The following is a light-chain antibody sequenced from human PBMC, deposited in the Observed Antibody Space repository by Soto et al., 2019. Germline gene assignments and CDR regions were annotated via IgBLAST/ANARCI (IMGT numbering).Light chain of an antibody. CDR2: TDS. V-gene: IGLV3-25*03. J-gene: IGLJ3*02. Sequence: YWYQQKPGQAPVLVMYTDSERPSGIPERFSDSSSGTTVTLTISGVQAGDEADYNCQSADRTVIYRGVLGGGTKLTVL. CDR3: QSADRTVIYRGV.